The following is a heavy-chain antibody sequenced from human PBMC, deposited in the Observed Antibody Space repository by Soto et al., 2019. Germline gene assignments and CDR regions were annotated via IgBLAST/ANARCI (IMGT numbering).Heavy chain of an antibody. J-gene: IGHJ5*02. Sequence: GGSLRLSCAASGFTFSNAWMSWVRQAPGKGLEWVGRIKSKTDGGTTDYAAPVKGRFTISRDDSKNTLYLQMNSLKTEDTAVYYCTTEDSEYSGYDFSTRFDRWFDPWGQGTLVTVSS. D-gene: IGHD5-12*01. CDR3: TTEDSEYSGYDFSTRFDRWFDP. V-gene: IGHV3-15*01. CDR2: IKSKTDGGTT. CDR1: GFTFSNAW.